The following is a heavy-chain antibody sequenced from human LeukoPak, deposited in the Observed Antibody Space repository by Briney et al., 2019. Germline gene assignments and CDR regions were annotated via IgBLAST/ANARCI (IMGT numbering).Heavy chain of an antibody. V-gene: IGHV4-31*03. D-gene: IGHD3-3*01. Sequence: SETLSLTCTVSGGSISSGGYYWSWIRQHPGKGLEWIGYIYYSGSTYYNPSLKSRVTISVDTSKNQFSLELSSVTAADTAVYYCASERITIFGVSPGFDPWGQGTLVTVSS. CDR2: IYYSGST. CDR1: GGSISSGGYY. CDR3: ASERITIFGVSPGFDP. J-gene: IGHJ5*02.